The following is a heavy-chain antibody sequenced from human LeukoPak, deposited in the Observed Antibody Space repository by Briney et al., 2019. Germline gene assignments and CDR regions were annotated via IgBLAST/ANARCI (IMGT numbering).Heavy chain of an antibody. D-gene: IGHD3-22*01. V-gene: IGHV4-59*01. CDR3: ARTLKWLAFDY. J-gene: IGHJ4*02. CDR2: IHNIENI. Sequence: SETLSLTCAVSGGSISTYYWSWIRQAPGKGLEWIGNIHNIENINYNPSLKSRVTISLDTSKNQLSLKMTSVTAADTAVYYCARTLKWLAFDYWGQGTLVTVSS. CDR1: GGSISTYY.